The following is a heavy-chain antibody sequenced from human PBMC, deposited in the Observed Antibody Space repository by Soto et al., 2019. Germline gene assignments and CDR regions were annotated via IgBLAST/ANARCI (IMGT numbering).Heavy chain of an antibody. CDR1: GFTFADYT. Sequence: GGSLRLSCTGSGFTFADYTITWLRQAPGKGLEWVGFIRGKGYGGTAEYAASVKGRFTISRDDSKSIAYLQMNSLRTEDTAVYFRTRDQPITPWGQGTMVTVSS. V-gene: IGHV3-49*03. D-gene: IGHD3-10*01. CDR2: IRGKGYGGTA. CDR3: TRDQPITP. J-gene: IGHJ3*01.